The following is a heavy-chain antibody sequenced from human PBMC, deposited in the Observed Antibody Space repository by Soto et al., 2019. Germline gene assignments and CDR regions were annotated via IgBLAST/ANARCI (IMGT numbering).Heavy chain of an antibody. Sequence: EVPLLESGGGLVQPGVSLRLSCAASGFTFSSYAMSWDRQAPGKGLEWVSAISGSGGSTYYADSVKSRFTISRDNSKNTLYLQMTSLRAEDTAVYYCAKDQGIVATMPDYWGQGTLVTVAS. J-gene: IGHJ4*02. V-gene: IGHV3-23*01. CDR3: AKDQGIVATMPDY. CDR1: GFTFSSYA. D-gene: IGHD5-12*01. CDR2: ISGSGGST.